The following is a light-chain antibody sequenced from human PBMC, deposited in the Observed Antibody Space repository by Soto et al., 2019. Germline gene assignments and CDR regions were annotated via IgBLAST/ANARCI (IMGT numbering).Light chain of an antibody. CDR1: QTVSSSF. Sequence: DIVLTQSPGTLSLAPGERATVSCRASQTVSSSFLAWYLQKPGQAPRLLIYGASSRSTGIPDRVSGSGSGVNLTLTNSRLEPEDFAVYYCKQRRNWPPLPFGGGTKVQIK. CDR2: GAS. CDR3: KQRRNWPPLP. J-gene: IGKJ4*01. V-gene: IGKV3D-20*02.